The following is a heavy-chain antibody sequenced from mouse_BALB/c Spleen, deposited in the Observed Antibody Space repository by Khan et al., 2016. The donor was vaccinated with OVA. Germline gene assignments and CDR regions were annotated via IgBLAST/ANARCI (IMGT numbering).Heavy chain of an antibody. CDR2: INPSNGRT. CDR1: GYTFTSYW. D-gene: IGHD2-1*01. V-gene: IGHV1S81*02. J-gene: IGHJ3*01. Sequence: QVQLQQPGAELVKPGASVKLSCKASGYTFTSYWMHWVKQRPGQGLEWIGEINPSNGRTNYNEKFKSKATLTVDKSSSTAYMQLSSLTSEDSAFYSCARRYYSWFAYWGQGTLVTVSA. CDR3: ARRYYSWFAY.